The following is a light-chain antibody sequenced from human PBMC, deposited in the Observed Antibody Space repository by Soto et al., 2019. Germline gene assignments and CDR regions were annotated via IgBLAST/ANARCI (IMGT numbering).Light chain of an antibody. CDR3: QQVKSYPLT. CDR2: AAS. V-gene: IGKV1-9*01. CDR1: QAISNN. Sequence: DLYSTLSPPSLTASVGDSVTITCLASQAISNNLAWYQQKPGNPPKLLIYAASTLQSGVPSRFSGRKVGTQFILTIDSLQPEDFATYYCQQVKSYPLTFGGRAKVDI. J-gene: IGKJ4*01.